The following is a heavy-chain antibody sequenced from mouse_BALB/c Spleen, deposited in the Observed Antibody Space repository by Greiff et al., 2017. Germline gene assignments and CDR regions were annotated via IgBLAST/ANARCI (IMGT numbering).Heavy chain of an antibody. V-gene: IGHV14-3*02. Sequence: VQLKESGAELVKPGASVKLSCTASGFNIKDTYMLWVKQRPEQGLEWIGRIDPANGNTKYDPKFQGKATITADTSSNTAYLQLSSLTSEDTAVYYCARSETMITPWFAYWGQGTLVTVSA. CDR1: GFNIKDTY. J-gene: IGHJ3*01. CDR3: ARSETMITPWFAY. D-gene: IGHD2-4*01. CDR2: IDPANGNT.